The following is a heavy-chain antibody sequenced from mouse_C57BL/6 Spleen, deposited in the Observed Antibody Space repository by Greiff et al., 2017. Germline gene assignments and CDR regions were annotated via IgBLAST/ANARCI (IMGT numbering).Heavy chain of an antibody. J-gene: IGHJ3*01. CDR3: AREGLRGRAY. CDR2: ISYDGSN. V-gene: IGHV3-6*01. Sequence: EVQLQESGPGLVKPSQSLSLTCSVTGYSITSGYYWNWIRQFPGNKLEWMGYISYDGSNNYNPSLKNRISITRDTSKNQFFLKLNSVTTEDTATYYCAREGLRGRAYWGQGTLVTVSA. CDR1: GYSITSGYY. D-gene: IGHD1-1*01.